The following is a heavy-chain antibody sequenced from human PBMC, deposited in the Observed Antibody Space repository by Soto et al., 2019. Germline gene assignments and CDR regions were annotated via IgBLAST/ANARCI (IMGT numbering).Heavy chain of an antibody. D-gene: IGHD2-2*02. CDR2: IWYDGSHQ. Sequence: GGSLRLSCATSGFTFSGFVMQWVRQAPGKGLEWVAVIWYDGSHQYYADSVKGRFTISRDDSKNTLYLQMNNLRVEDTAVYYCVRGSYCTTTTCYNLGWFAPWGQGTLVTVSS. CDR3: VRGSYCTTTTCYNLGWFAP. V-gene: IGHV3-33*01. J-gene: IGHJ5*02. CDR1: GFTFSGFV.